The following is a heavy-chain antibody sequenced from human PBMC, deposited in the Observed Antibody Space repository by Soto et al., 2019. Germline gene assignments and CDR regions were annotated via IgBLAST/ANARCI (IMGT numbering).Heavy chain of an antibody. V-gene: IGHV4-34*01. CDR1: GGSFSGYY. CDR3: ARGQYYDSSGHLLH. CDR2: INHSGST. J-gene: IGHJ3*01. D-gene: IGHD3-22*01. Sequence: PSETLSLTCAVYGGSFSGYYWSWIRQPPGKGLEWIGEINHSGSTNYNPSLKSRDPISVDTYKNQFSLKLSSVTAADTAVYYCARGQYYDSSGHLLHWGQGTMLTVSS.